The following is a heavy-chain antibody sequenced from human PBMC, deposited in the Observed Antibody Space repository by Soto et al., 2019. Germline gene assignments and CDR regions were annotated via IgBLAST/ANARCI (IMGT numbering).Heavy chain of an antibody. V-gene: IGHV1-46*01. CDR3: ARLGVQWLRGPYYFDY. D-gene: IGHD5-12*01. J-gene: IGHJ4*02. CDR2: INPSGGST. Sequence: QVQLVQSGAEVKKPGASVNVSCKASGYTFTSYHMHWVRQAPGQGLEWMGIINPSGGSTYYAQKFQGRVTMTRDTFTSTVYMELSSLRSEDTAVYYCARLGVQWLRGPYYFDYWGQGTLVTVSS. CDR1: GYTFTSYH.